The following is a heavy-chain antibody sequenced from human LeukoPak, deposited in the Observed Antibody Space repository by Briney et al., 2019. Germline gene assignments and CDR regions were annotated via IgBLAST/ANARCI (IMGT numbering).Heavy chain of an antibody. CDR1: GGSISSYY. CDR3: ARGHSSFDA. Sequence: PSETLSLTCTVSGGSISSYYWSWIRQSPGEGLEWIGNVYHSGTTSSNPSLRSRVTISVDTSKNQFSLNVSSVTAADTAVYYCARGHSSFDAWGQGTMVTVSS. CDR2: VYHSGTT. D-gene: IGHD2-21*01. J-gene: IGHJ3*01. V-gene: IGHV4-59*08.